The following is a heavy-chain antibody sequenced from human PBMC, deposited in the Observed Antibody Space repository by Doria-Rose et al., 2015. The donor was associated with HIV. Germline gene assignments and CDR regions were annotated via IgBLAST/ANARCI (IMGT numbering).Heavy chain of an antibody. J-gene: IGHJ4*02. V-gene: IGHV2-26*01. CDR2: IFSDDER. D-gene: IGHD6-13*01. Sequence: SGPVLVKPTETLTLTCTVSGVSLSSPGMGVSWIRQPPGKALEWLANIFSDDERSYKSSLKSRLTISRGTSKGQVVFTMTDMDPVDTATYYCARIKSSRWYHKYYFDFWGQGTLVIVSA. CDR1: GVSLSSPGMG. CDR3: ARIKSSRWYHKYYFDF.